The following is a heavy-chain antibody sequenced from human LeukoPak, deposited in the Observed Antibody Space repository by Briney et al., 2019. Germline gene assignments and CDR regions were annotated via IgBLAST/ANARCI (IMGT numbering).Heavy chain of an antibody. Sequence: SETLSLTCTVSGGSIDSNYWTWIRQPPGKGLEYIGYIYYTGGTNYNPSLKSRVTISVDTSKNQFSLKLTSVTAADTAVYFCAKYGNSGWVIDNWGQGTLVTVSS. V-gene: IGHV4-59*08. CDR2: IYYTGGT. J-gene: IGHJ4*02. D-gene: IGHD6-19*01. CDR3: AKYGNSGWVIDN. CDR1: GGSIDSNY.